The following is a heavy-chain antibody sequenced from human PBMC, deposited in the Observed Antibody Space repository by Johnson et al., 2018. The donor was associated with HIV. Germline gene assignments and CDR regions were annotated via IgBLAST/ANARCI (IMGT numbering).Heavy chain of an antibody. CDR2: MWYDGSNK. Sequence: QVQLVESGGGVVQPGRSLRLSCAASGFTFSTYGMHWVRQAPGKGLEWVAVMWYDGSNKYYADSVKGRFTISRDNSKNTLYLQMNSLRAEDTAVYYCTTDPGEWELLGDGDAFDIWGQGTMVTVSS. CDR3: TTDPGEWELLGDGDAFDI. D-gene: IGHD1-26*01. J-gene: IGHJ3*02. CDR1: GFTFSTYG. V-gene: IGHV3-30*19.